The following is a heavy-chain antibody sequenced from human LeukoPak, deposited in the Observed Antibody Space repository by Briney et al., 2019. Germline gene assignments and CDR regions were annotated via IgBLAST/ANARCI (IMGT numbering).Heavy chain of an antibody. CDR2: INPNSGDT. V-gene: IGHV1-2*02. CDR3: ARDYSSSSGYFDY. Sequence: ASLKLSCTASGYTFTGYYMHWVRQAPGQGLEWMGWINPNSGDTNHAEKFQGRVTMTRATSNTKAYMDLRRLRSDDTAVYYCARDYSSSSGYFDYWGQGTLVTVYS. CDR1: GYTFTGYY. D-gene: IGHD6-6*01. J-gene: IGHJ4*02.